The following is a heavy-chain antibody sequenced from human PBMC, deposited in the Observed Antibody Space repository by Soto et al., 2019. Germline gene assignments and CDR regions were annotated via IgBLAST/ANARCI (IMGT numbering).Heavy chain of an antibody. CDR3: ARDSKWLIIKGNWFDS. V-gene: IGHV1-18*04. Sequence: QVHLVQSGAEVKRPGASVKVSCKFSGYNFIDYGMTWVRQAPGQGLEWMGWISGSNGATKYAQKFQGRVTLTADTSTITVSMELRSVRKDDTAVYYCARDSKWLIIKGNWFDSWGQGTLVTVSS. J-gene: IGHJ5*01. CDR1: GYNFIDYG. CDR2: ISGSNGAT. D-gene: IGHD5-12*01.